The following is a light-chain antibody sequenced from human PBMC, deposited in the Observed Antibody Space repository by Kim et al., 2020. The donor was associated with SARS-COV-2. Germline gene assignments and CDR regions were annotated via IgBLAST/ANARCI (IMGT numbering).Light chain of an antibody. CDR3: GTWDSSLSAGYV. Sequence: QSVLTQPPSVSAAPGQKVTISCSGSSSNIGNNYVSWYQQLPGTAPKLLIYDNNERPSGIPDRFSGSKSGTSATLDIAGLQTGDEADYYCGTWDSSLSAGYVFGTGTKVTVL. V-gene: IGLV1-51*01. J-gene: IGLJ1*01. CDR1: SSNIGNNY. CDR2: DNN.